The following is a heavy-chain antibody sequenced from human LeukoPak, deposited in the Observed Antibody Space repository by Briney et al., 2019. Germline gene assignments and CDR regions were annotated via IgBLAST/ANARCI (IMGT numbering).Heavy chain of an antibody. V-gene: IGHV3-74*01. CDR1: GFTFSSYW. J-gene: IGHJ6*02. D-gene: IGHD3-10*01. Sequence: GGSLRLSCAASGFTFSSYWMHWVRQAPGKGLVWVSVINNDGSGTNYADSVKGRSTISRDNAKNTLYLQMTSLGAEDTAVYYCVRGGFGHAMDVWGQGTTVTVSS. CDR3: VRGGFGHAMDV. CDR2: INNDGSGT.